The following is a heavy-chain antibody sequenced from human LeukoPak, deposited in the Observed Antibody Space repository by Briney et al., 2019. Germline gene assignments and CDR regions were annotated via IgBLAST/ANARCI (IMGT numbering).Heavy chain of an antibody. V-gene: IGHV3-21*01. J-gene: IGHJ4*02. CDR1: GFTFSSYG. D-gene: IGHD6-19*01. CDR2: ISSSSSYI. Sequence: GGSLRLSCAASGFTFSSYGMNWVRQAPGKGLEWVASISSSSSYIYYGDSVKGRFTISRDNAKNSLYLQMNSLRAEDTAVYYCARIDSSGTGYWGQGTLVTVSS. CDR3: ARIDSSGTGY.